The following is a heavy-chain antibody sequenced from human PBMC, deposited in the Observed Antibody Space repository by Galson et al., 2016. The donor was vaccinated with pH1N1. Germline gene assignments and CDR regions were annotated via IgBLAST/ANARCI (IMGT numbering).Heavy chain of an antibody. Sequence: TLSLTCTVSGGSISSSIYDWNWIRQPAGKGLEWIGRMYTSGTTTYNPSLESRVSISVDTSKNQFSLRLSSVTAADTAVYYCARHRMWLTFPDYWGQGTLATVSS. CDR2: MYTSGTT. D-gene: IGHD6-19*01. J-gene: IGHJ4*02. V-gene: IGHV4-61*02. CDR3: ARHRMWLTFPDY. CDR1: GGSISSSIYD.